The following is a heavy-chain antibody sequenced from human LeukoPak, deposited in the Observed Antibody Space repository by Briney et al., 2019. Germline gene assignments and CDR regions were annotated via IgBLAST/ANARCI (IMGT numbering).Heavy chain of an antibody. CDR2: ISPDGKIE. Sequence: GGSLRLSCAASGFTFTTFGIHWVRQAPGKGLEWVAAISPDGKIEYYTDSVKGRFTVSRDNSKNMIYLQMNSLRGEDSAVYFCAKINNDGDYWGQGALVTVSS. D-gene: IGHD1/OR15-1a*01. J-gene: IGHJ4*02. V-gene: IGHV3-30*18. CDR3: AKINNDGDY. CDR1: GFTFTTFG.